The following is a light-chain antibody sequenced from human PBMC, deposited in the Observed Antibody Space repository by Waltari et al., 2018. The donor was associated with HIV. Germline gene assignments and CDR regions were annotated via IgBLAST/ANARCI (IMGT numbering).Light chain of an antibody. CDR2: SNT. Sequence: QSVLTQPPSASGTPGQRVSISCSGSSSNIGSNIVNWYQQLPGTAPKLLIYSNTQRPSGLPDRFSGSKSGTSASLAISGLQAEDEADYYCAAWDDSLNACVCGGGTKLTVL. CDR1: SSNIGSNI. V-gene: IGLV1-44*01. J-gene: IGLJ3*02. CDR3: AAWDDSLNACV.